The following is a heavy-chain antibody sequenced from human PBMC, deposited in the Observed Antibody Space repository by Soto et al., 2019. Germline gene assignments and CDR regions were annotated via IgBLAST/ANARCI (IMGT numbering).Heavy chain of an antibody. D-gene: IGHD3-22*01. Sequence: SETLSLTCTVSGGSISSGDYYWSWIRQPPGKGLEWIGYIYYSGSTYYNPSLKSRVTISVDTSKNQFSLELSSVTAADTAVYYCARGYYYDSSGYYYPGYFDYWGQGTLVTVSS. V-gene: IGHV4-30-4*01. J-gene: IGHJ4*02. CDR2: IYYSGST. CDR1: GGSISSGDYY. CDR3: ARGYYYDSSGYYYPGYFDY.